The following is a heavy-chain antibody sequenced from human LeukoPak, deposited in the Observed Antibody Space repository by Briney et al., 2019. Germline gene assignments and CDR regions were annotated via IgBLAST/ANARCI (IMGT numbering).Heavy chain of an antibody. V-gene: IGHV3-15*01. J-gene: IGHJ4*02. CDR1: GFTFGDYA. Sequence: GGSLRLSCTASGFTFGDYAMSWVRQAPGKGLEWVGRIKSKTDGGTTDYAAPVKGRFTISRDDSKNTLYLQMNSLKTEDTAVYYCTTDPWDGPDYWGQGTLVTVSS. CDR2: IKSKTDGGTT. CDR3: TTDPWDGPDY. D-gene: IGHD5-24*01.